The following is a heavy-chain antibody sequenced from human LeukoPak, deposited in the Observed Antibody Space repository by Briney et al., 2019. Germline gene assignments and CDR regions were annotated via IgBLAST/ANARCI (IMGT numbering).Heavy chain of an antibody. Sequence: PGGSLRLSCAASGFTFSSYGMHWVRQAPGKGLEWVAVISYDGSNKYYADSVKGRFTISRDNSKNTLYLQMNSLRAEDTAVYYCARDLASAGPRPWGQGTLVTVSS. D-gene: IGHD6-13*01. CDR2: ISYDGSNK. J-gene: IGHJ5*02. CDR3: ARDLASAGPRP. CDR1: GFTFSSYG. V-gene: IGHV3-30*19.